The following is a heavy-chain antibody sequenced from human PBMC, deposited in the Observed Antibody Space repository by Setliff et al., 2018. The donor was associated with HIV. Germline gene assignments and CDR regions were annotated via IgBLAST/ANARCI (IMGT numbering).Heavy chain of an antibody. J-gene: IGHJ3*01. CDR1: GFSFRTYW. Sequence: GGSLRLSCAASGFSFRTYWMSWVRQAPGKGLEWVANMKYDGTEIYYVDAVKGRFIISRDNAKKSVFLHMNSLRGEDTAVYYCVREGEYFDTIGHYLVRRFFDLWGQGTMVTVSS. CDR3: VREGEYFDTIGHYLVRRFFDL. V-gene: IGHV3-7*01. D-gene: IGHD3-9*01. CDR2: MKYDGTEI.